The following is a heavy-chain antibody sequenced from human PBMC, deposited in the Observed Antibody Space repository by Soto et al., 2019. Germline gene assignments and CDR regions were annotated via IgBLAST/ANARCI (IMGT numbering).Heavy chain of an antibody. D-gene: IGHD5-12*01. CDR1: GFTFSSYA. CDR2: ISYDGSNK. V-gene: IGHV3-30-3*01. CDR3: ARVGFVATIIEAFDI. J-gene: IGHJ3*02. Sequence: VQLVESGGGVVQPGRSLRLSCAASGFTFSSYAMHWVRQAPGKGLEWVAVISYDGSNKYYADSVKGRFTISRDNSKNTLYLQMNSLRAEDTAVYYCARVGFVATIIEAFDIWGQGTMVTVSS.